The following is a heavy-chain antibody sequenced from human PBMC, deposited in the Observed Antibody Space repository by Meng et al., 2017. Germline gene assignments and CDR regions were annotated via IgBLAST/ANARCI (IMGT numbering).Heavy chain of an antibody. D-gene: IGHD2-15*01. Sequence: GGSLRLSCAASGFTFSSYAMSWVRQAPGKGLEWVSVIYSGGSTYYADSVKGRFTISRDNSKNTLYLQMNSLRAEDTAVYHCARWDRGGHNVDGYYYYGMDVWGQGTTVTVSS. CDR3: ARWDRGGHNVDGYYYYGMDV. CDR2: IYSGGST. J-gene: IGHJ6*02. V-gene: IGHV3-66*02. CDR1: GFTFSSYA.